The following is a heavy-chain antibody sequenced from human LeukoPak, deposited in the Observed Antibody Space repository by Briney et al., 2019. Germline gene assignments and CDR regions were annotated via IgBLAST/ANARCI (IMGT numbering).Heavy chain of an antibody. D-gene: IGHD6-19*01. CDR3: PKDLGWYFDY. Sequence: GGSLRLSCAASGFAFSTYAMSWVRQAPGKGLEWVSALSASGGSTYYADSVKGRFTISGDNSKNTLDLRMNRLRAEDTAVYYCPKDLGWYFDYWGQGILVTVSS. CDR2: LSASGGST. CDR1: GFAFSTYA. V-gene: IGHV3-23*01. J-gene: IGHJ4*02.